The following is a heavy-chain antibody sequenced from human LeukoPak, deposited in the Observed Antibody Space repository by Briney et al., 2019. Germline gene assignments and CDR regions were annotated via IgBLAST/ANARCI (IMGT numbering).Heavy chain of an antibody. CDR3: ARVPLLRRFDP. CDR2: IHHSGKT. J-gene: IGHJ5*02. CDR1: DYSISSGFH. Sequence: SETLSLTCTVSDYSISSGFHWGWIRQPPGKGLEWIATIHHSGKTYYNPSLKSRVTISVDTSKNQFSLRLRSVAAADTAVYYCARVPLLRRFDPWGQGTLVIVSS. V-gene: IGHV4-38-2*02.